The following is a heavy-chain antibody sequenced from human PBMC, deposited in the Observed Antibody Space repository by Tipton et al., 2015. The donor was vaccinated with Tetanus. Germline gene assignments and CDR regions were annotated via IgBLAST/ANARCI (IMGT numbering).Heavy chain of an antibody. CDR2: INYSGST. Sequence: TLSLTCSVSDGSISNENHYWGWIRQTAGKGLEWIASINYSGSTFYNPSLKSRVTIFVDKSKNQFSLRLSSVTAADTAVYYCARRFYDSSGYSFDIWGQGTMVTASS. D-gene: IGHD3-22*01. CDR3: ARRFYDSSGYSFDI. CDR1: DGSISNENHY. J-gene: IGHJ3*02. V-gene: IGHV4-39*01.